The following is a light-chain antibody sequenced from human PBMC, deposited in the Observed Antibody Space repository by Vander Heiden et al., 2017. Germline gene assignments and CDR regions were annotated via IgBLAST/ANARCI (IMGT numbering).Light chain of an antibody. Sequence: QSVLTQPPSVSGAPGQRVTISCPGRSPNIGASLDVPSPQQLPGTAPNLLIYANNSRPSGVPDRFSGSKSGTSASLAITGLQVEDEADYYGQSSDSRLDVVFGGGTKLTVL. J-gene: IGLJ2*01. V-gene: IGLV1-40*01. CDR3: QSSDSRLDVV. CDR2: ANN. CDR1: SPNIGASLD.